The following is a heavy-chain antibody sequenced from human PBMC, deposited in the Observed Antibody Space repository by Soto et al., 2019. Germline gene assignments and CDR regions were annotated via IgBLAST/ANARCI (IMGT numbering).Heavy chain of an antibody. Sequence: QVQLVQSGAEVKKPGASVKVSCKASGYTFTGYYMHWVRQAPGQGLEWMGWINPNSGGTNYAQKLQGRVTMTRDTSISTAYMELSRLRSDDTAVYYCARVIWGATTVDGMDVWGQGTTVTVSS. V-gene: IGHV1-2*02. CDR2: INPNSGGT. J-gene: IGHJ6*02. CDR1: GYTFTGYY. CDR3: ARVIWGATTVDGMDV. D-gene: IGHD1-26*01.